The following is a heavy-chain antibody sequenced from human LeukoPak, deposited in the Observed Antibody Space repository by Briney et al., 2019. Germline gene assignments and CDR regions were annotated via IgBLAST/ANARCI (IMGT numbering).Heavy chain of an antibody. CDR1: GFTFLSYG. J-gene: IGHJ4*02. CDR2: IRYDGSNK. Sequence: GGSLRLSCAASGFTFLSYGMHWVRQAPGKGLEWVAFIRYDGSNKYYADSVKGRFTISRDNSKNTLYLQMNGLRAEDTAVYYCAKGRGCSSTSCYVDYWGQGTMVTVSS. D-gene: IGHD2-2*01. V-gene: IGHV3-30*02. CDR3: AKGRGCSSTSCYVDY.